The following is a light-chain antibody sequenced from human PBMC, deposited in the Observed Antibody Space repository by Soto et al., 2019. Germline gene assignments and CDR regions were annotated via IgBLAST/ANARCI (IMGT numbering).Light chain of an antibody. CDR2: GAS. Sequence: EIVMTQSPATLSVSPGERATLSCRASQSVSSNLAWYQQKPGQAPRLLIYGASTRATGIPARFSGSGSGTEFTLTISSLQSEDFADYYCQNYHNWPPWTFGQGTKVEIK. J-gene: IGKJ1*01. V-gene: IGKV3-15*01. CDR1: QSVSSN. CDR3: QNYHNWPPWT.